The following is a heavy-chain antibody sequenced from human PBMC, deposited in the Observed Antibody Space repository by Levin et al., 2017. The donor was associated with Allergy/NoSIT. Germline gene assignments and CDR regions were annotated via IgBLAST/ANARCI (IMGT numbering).Heavy chain of an antibody. CDR3: ARWVGAPMYSFDY. CDR2: IWFDGSKK. CDR1: GFIFSSYG. J-gene: IGHJ4*02. V-gene: IGHV3-33*01. D-gene: IGHD1-26*01. Sequence: GGSLRLSCAASGFIFSSYGMHWVRQAPGKGLQWVAVIWFDGSKKYYADSVQGRFTISRDDSKNTLYLQMNSLRAEDTALYYCARWVGAPMYSFDYWGQGTLVTVSS.